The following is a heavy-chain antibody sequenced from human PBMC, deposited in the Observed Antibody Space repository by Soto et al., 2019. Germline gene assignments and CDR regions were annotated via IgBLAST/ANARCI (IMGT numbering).Heavy chain of an antibody. CDR1: GASISSSNW. V-gene: IGHV4-4*02. CDR3: ARAAQAQPLPD. J-gene: IGHJ4*02. D-gene: IGHD6-13*01. Sequence: QVQLQESGPGLVKPSGTLSLTCVVSGASISSSNWWSWVRQPPGKGLEWVGDIYHSGSTNYNPSFKGRVTISVDKSKNQFSLKLSSVTAADTAVYYCARAAQAQPLPDWGQGTLVTVSS. CDR2: IYHSGST.